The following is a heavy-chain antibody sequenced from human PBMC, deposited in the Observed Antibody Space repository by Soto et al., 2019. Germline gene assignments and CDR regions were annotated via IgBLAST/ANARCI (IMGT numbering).Heavy chain of an antibody. CDR1: GYTFTSYA. CDR3: ARLFGLIAVAADY. CDR2: INAGNGNT. Sequence: ASVKVSCKASGYTFTSYAMHWVRQAPGQRLEWMGWINAGNGNTKYSQKFQGRVTITRDTSASTAYMELSSLRSEDTAVYYCARLFGLIAVAADYWGQGTLVTVSS. J-gene: IGHJ4*02. V-gene: IGHV1-3*01. D-gene: IGHD6-19*01.